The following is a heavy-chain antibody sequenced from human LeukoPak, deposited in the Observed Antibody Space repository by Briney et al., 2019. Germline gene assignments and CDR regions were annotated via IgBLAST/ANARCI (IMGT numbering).Heavy chain of an antibody. CDR3: AKDAGYYYDSSGYYGFDY. Sequence: PGRSLRLSCAASGFTFDDYAMHWVRQAPGKGLEWVSGISWNSGSIGYADSVKGRFTISRDNAKNSLYLQMNSLRAEDTALYYCAKDAGYYYDSSGYYGFDYWGQGTLVTVSS. V-gene: IGHV3-9*01. J-gene: IGHJ4*02. D-gene: IGHD3-22*01. CDR1: GFTFDDYA. CDR2: ISWNSGSI.